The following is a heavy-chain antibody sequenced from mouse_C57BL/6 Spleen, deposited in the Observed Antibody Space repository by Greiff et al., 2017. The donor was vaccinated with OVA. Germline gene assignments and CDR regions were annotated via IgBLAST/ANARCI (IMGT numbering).Heavy chain of an antibody. D-gene: IGHD2-3*01. J-gene: IGHJ4*01. CDR1: GYAFTNYL. CDR2: INPGSGGT. CDR3: ARVDGYYYAMDY. Sequence: VQLQQSGAELVRPGTSVKVSCKASGYAFTNYLIEWVKQRPGQGLEWIGVINPGSGGTNYNEKFKGKATLTADKSYSTAYMQLSSLTSEDSAVYFCARVDGYYYAMDYWGQGTSVTVSS. V-gene: IGHV1-54*01.